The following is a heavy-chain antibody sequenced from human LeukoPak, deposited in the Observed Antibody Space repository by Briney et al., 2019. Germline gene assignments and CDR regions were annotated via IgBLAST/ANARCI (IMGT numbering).Heavy chain of an antibody. J-gene: IGHJ4*02. V-gene: IGHV4-30-2*01. CDR1: GGSISSGGYS. CDR3: ARDRGRSGSYLDY. CDR2: IYHSGST. D-gene: IGHD1-26*01. Sequence: ASETLSLTCAGSGGSISSGGYSWGWIRQPPGKGLEWIGYIYHSGSTYYNPSLKSRVTISVDRSKNQFSLKLSSVTAADTAVYYCARDRGRSGSYLDYWGQGTLVTVSS.